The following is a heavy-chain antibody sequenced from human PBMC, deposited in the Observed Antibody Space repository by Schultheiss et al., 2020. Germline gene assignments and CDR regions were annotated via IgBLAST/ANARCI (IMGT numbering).Heavy chain of an antibody. J-gene: IGHJ4*02. D-gene: IGHD5-18*01. Sequence: SETLSLTCAVYGGSFSGYYWSWIRQPPGKGLEWIGEINHSGSTNYNPSLKSRVTISVDKSKNQFSLKLSSVTAADTAVYYCARDTRPGYSYGGGVFDYWGQGTLVTVSA. V-gene: IGHV4-34*01. CDR3: ARDTRPGYSYGGGVFDY. CDR2: INHSGST. CDR1: GGSFSGYY.